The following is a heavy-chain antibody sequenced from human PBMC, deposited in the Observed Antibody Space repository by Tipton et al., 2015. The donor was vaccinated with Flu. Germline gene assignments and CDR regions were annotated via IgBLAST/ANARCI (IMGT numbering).Heavy chain of an antibody. Sequence: SGFTFEDYAMHWVRQAPGKGLEWVSSLTWNSGIIAYADSVRGRFTISRDNAKNSLYLQMNSLRTEDTALYYCAKGVRFLEWLLDVWGQGTTVTVSS. CDR2: LTWNSGII. CDR3: AKGVRFLEWLLDV. V-gene: IGHV3-9*01. J-gene: IGHJ6*02. D-gene: IGHD3-3*01. CDR1: GFTFEDYA.